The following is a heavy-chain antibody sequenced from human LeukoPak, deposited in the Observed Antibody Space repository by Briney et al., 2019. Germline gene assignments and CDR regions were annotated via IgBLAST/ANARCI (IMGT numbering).Heavy chain of an antibody. CDR2: INPNSGGT. CDR1: GYTFTGYY. D-gene: IGHD3-9*01. J-gene: IGHJ4*02. V-gene: IGHV1-2*02. Sequence: ASVKVSCKASGYTFTGYYMHWVRQAPGQGLELMGWINPNSGGTNYAQKFQGRVTMTRDTSISTAYMELSRLRSDDTAVYYCARATSYYDILTGRSRVFDYWGQGTLVTVYS. CDR3: ARATSYYDILTGRSRVFDY.